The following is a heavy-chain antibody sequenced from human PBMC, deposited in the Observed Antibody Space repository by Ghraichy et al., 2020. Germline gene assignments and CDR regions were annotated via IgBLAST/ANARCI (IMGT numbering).Heavy chain of an antibody. D-gene: IGHD5-18*01. Sequence: GGSLRLSCAASGFTFSNYGMAWVRQAPGKGLEWVSTIGDSGDTSYYADSVKGRFTISRDNSKNTLYLQMNSLRVEDTAVFYCAKGQRGSTYGYYYFDYWGQGTLVPVSS. V-gene: IGHV3-23*01. CDR2: IGDSGDTS. J-gene: IGHJ4*02. CDR1: GFTFSNYG. CDR3: AKGQRGSTYGYYYFDY.